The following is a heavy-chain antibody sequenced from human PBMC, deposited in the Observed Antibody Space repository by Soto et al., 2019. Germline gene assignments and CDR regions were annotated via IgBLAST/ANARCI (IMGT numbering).Heavy chain of an antibody. CDR2: ISSTTNYI. Sequence: PGGSLRLSCAASGFTFTRDSMNWVRQAPGKGLEWVSSISSTTNYIYYGDSMKGRFTISRDNAKNSLYLEKNSLRAEDTAVYYCARESEDLTSNFDYWGQGTLVTVSS. CDR1: GFTFTRDS. V-gene: IGHV3-21*06. J-gene: IGHJ4*02. CDR3: ARESEDLTSNFDY.